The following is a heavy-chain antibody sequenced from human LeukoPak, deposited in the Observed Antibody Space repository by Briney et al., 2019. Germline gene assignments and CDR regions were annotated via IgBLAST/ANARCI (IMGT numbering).Heavy chain of an antibody. Sequence: ASVKVSCKASGYTFTGYYMHWVRQAPGQGLEWMGWINPNSGGTNYAQKFQGRVTMTRDTSISTAYMELSRLRSDDTAVYYCATYYDFWSRPKGVRFDYWGQGTLVTVSS. V-gene: IGHV1-2*02. D-gene: IGHD3-3*01. CDR1: GYTFTGYY. CDR3: ATYYDFWSRPKGVRFDY. CDR2: INPNSGGT. J-gene: IGHJ4*02.